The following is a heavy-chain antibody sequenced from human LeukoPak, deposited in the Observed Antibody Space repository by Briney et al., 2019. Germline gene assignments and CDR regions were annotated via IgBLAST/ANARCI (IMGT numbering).Heavy chain of an antibody. CDR1: GFTFSSYA. V-gene: IGHV3-23*01. J-gene: IGHJ5*02. CDR3: ARYSSGSINWFDP. CDR2: ISGGGSNT. D-gene: IGHD3-10*01. Sequence: GGSLRLSCAASGFTFSSYAMSWVRQAPGKGLEWVSAISGGGSNTYYADSVKGRFTIFRDNSKNTLHLQMNSLRVDDTAVYYCARYSSGSINWFDPWGQGTLVTVSS.